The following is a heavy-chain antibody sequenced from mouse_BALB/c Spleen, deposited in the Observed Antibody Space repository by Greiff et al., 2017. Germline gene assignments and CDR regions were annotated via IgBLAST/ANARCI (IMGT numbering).Heavy chain of an antibody. CDR3: ARGTMITNYAMDY. V-gene: IGHV1-14*01. D-gene: IGHD2-4*01. Sequence: VQLKQSGPELVKPGASVKMSCKASGYTFTSYVMHWVKQKPGQGLEWIGYINPYNDGTKYNEKFKGKATLTSDKSSSTAYMELSSLTSEDSAVYYCARGTMITNYAMDYWGQGTSVTVSS. CDR1: GYTFTSYV. J-gene: IGHJ4*01. CDR2: INPYNDGT.